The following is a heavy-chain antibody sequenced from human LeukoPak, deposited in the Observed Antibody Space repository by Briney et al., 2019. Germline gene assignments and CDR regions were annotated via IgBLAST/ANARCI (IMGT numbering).Heavy chain of an antibody. Sequence: GGSLRLSCAASGFTFSNSWMNWVRQSPGKGLEWVANIKQDGSETYYVDSVKGRFTISRDNAKDSLYLQMNSLRAEDTAVYYCARRAGAYSHPYDYWGQGTLVTVSS. CDR2: IKQDGSET. V-gene: IGHV3-7*01. J-gene: IGHJ4*02. CDR3: ARRAGAYSHPYDY. D-gene: IGHD4/OR15-4a*01. CDR1: GFTFSNSW.